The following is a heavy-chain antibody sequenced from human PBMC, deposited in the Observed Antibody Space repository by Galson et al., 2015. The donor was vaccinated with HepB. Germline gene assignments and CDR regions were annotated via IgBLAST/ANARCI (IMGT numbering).Heavy chain of an antibody. V-gene: IGHV3-30*03. CDR2: ISYDRRNQ. J-gene: IGHJ4*02. Sequence: SLRLSCAASGFTLSSYAIHWVRQAPGKGLEWVTVISYDRRNQNYADSVMGRFTISRDNSKDTVYLQMSSLRADDTAVYYCARDSGYVSGWYAGRGGFDYWGQGTLVTVSS. D-gene: IGHD6-19*01. CDR1: GFTLSSYA. CDR3: ARDSGYVSGWYAGRGGFDY.